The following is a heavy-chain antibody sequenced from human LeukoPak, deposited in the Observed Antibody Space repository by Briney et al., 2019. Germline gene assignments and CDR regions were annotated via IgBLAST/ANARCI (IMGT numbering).Heavy chain of an antibody. CDR1: GYTFTSYD. Sequence: GASVKVSCKASGYTFTSYDINWVRQATGQGLEWMGWMNPNSGNTGYAQKFQGRGTMTRNTSISTTNMELSSLRSEDTTVYYCARGAFDYYYMDVWGKGTTVSVSS. V-gene: IGHV1-8*01. CDR2: MNPNSGNT. J-gene: IGHJ6*03. CDR3: ARGAFDYYYMDV.